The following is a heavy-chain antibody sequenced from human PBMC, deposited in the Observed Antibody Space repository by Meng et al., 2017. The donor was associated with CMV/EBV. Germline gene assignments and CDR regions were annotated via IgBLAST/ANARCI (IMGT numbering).Heavy chain of an antibody. CDR2: ISGSGRST. V-gene: IGHV3-23*01. J-gene: IGHJ6*02. Sequence: ETLSLTCAASGFSFSSYGMNWVRQVPGKGLEWVSGISGSGRSTYYADSVKGRFTISRDNSKNTLYLRMDSLRAEDSAIYYCAKDWSGVSTYYYYGMDVWGQGTTVTVSS. CDR3: AKDWSGVSTYYYYGMDV. CDR1: GFSFSSYG. D-gene: IGHD6-25*01.